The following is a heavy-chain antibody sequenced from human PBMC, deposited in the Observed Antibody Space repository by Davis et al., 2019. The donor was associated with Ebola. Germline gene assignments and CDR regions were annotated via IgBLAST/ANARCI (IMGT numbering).Heavy chain of an antibody. V-gene: IGHV4-34*01. CDR1: GGSFSGYY. CDR2: INHSGST. Sequence: MPSETLSLTCAVYGGSFSGYYWTWIRQPPGTGLEWIGEINHSGSTNYNPSLKSRVTISVDTSKNQFSLKLSSVTAADTAVYYCARRVGATTGWFDPWGQGTLVTVSS. D-gene: IGHD1-26*01. J-gene: IGHJ5*02. CDR3: ARRVGATTGWFDP.